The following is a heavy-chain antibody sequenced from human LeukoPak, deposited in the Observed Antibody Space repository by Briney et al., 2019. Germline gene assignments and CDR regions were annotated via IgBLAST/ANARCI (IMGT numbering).Heavy chain of an antibody. J-gene: IGHJ6*02. Sequence: SETLSLTCTVSGDSISSYYWSWIRQPAGKGLEWIGRIYTSGSTNYNPSLKSRVTMSVDTSKNQFSLKLSSVTAADTAVYYCASSSTSRYYYYGMDVWGQGTTVTVSS. CDR1: GDSISSYY. CDR2: IYTSGST. V-gene: IGHV4-4*07. CDR3: ASSSTSRYYYYGMDV. D-gene: IGHD2-2*01.